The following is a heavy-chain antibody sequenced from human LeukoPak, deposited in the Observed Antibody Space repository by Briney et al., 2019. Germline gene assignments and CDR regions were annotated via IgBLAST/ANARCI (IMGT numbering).Heavy chain of an antibody. CDR3: ARDWGSSGGLGVGY. Sequence: PSETLSLTRTVSGGSISSYFWSWIRQPPGKGLEWIGYIYYRGSTNYNPSLKSRVTISVDTSKNQFSLKLSSVTAADTAVYYCARDWGSSGGLGVGYWGQGALVTVSS. V-gene: IGHV4-59*01. CDR1: GGSISSYF. J-gene: IGHJ4*02. D-gene: IGHD6-19*01. CDR2: IYYRGST.